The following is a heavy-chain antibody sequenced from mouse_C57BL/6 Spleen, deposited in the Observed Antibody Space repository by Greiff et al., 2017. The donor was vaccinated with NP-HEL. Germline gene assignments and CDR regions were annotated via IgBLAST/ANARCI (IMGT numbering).Heavy chain of an antibody. Sequence: EVKLMESGGDLVKPGGSLKLSCAASGFTFSSYGMSWVRQTPDKRLEWVATISSGGSYTYYPDSVKGRFTISRDNAKNTLYLQMSSLKSEDTAMYYCARHYYDYDGFAYWGQGTLVTVSA. CDR3: ARHYYDYDGFAY. CDR2: ISSGGSYT. CDR1: GFTFSSYG. V-gene: IGHV5-6*01. J-gene: IGHJ3*01. D-gene: IGHD2-4*01.